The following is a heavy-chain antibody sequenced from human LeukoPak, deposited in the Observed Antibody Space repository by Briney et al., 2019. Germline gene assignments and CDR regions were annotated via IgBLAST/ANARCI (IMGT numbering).Heavy chain of an antibody. CDR1: GFTFSSYS. J-gene: IGHJ4*02. V-gene: IGHV3-21*01. Sequence: GGSLRLSCAASGFTFSSYSMNRVRQAPGKGLEWVSSISSSSSYIYYADSVKGRFTISRDNAKNSLYLQMNSLRAEDTAVYYCARDRYSSGWPDYWGQGTLVTVSS. D-gene: IGHD6-19*01. CDR2: ISSSSSYI. CDR3: ARDRYSSGWPDY.